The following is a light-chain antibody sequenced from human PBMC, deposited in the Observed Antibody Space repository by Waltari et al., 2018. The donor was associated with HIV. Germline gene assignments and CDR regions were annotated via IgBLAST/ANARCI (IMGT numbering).Light chain of an antibody. CDR1: DIGSKR. CDR3: QVWDFRSDEVI. CDR2: DDD. Sequence: SYMLTQSPSASVAPGKTAAITCGGNDIGSKRVHWYQHKSGQCPVLIIYDDDDRPSGIHERFSGCNSANTATLTSTRVEAGDEADYFCQVWDFRSDEVIFGGGTKMTVL. V-gene: IGLV3-21*04. J-gene: IGLJ2*01.